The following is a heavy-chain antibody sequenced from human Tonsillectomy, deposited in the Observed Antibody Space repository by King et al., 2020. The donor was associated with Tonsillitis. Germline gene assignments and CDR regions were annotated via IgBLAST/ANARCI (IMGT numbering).Heavy chain of an antibody. CDR3: ARDGPNYYYMDV. CDR1: GFTFSSYG. CDR2: IWYNGNNK. V-gene: IGHV3-33*08. Sequence: QLVQSGGGVVQPGRSLRLSCAASGFTFSSYGMHWVRQAPGNGLEWVAVIWYNGNNKYYADSVKGRFTISRDNSKNTLYLQMNSLRAEDTGVYYCARDGPNYYYMDVWGKGTTVTVSS. J-gene: IGHJ6*03.